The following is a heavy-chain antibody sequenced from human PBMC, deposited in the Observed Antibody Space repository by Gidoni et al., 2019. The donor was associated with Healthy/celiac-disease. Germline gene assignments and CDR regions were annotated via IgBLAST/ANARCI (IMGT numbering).Heavy chain of an antibody. D-gene: IGHD2-15*01. CDR1: GFTISSYS. Sequence: EVQLVESGGGLVKPGGSLRLSCAASGFTISSYSMNGVRQAPGKGLEWVSSISSSSSYIYYADSVKGRFTISRDNAKNSLYLQMNSLRAEDTAVYYCARVRRYCSGGSCYNGMDVWGQVTTVTVSS. CDR2: ISSSSSYI. CDR3: ARVRRYCSGGSCYNGMDV. V-gene: IGHV3-21*01. J-gene: IGHJ6*02.